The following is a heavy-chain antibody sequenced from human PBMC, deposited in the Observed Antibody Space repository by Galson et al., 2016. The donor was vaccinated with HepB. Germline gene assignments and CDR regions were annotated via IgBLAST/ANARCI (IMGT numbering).Heavy chain of an antibody. D-gene: IGHD2-21*02. J-gene: IGHJ4*02. Sequence: SLRLSCAASGFTFSNYAMTWVRQAPGKGLEWVSAISAGGGSTYYADSVKGRFTVSRDNSKDTLYLQIITLRAEDTATYYCAKDVAGSPFVVVVTAADYWGQGTLVTVSS. V-gene: IGHV3-23*01. CDR2: ISAGGGST. CDR3: AKDVAGSPFVVVVTAADY. CDR1: GFTFSNYA.